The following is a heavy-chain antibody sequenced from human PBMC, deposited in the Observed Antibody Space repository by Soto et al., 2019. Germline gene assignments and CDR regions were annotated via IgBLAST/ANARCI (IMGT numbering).Heavy chain of an antibody. V-gene: IGHV5-51*01. CDR2: IYPGDSDT. J-gene: IGHJ6*02. CDR1: GYSFTSYW. CDR3: ARQPYYDFWSGYYRYYGMDV. D-gene: IGHD3-3*01. Sequence: PGESLKISCKGSGYSFTSYWIGWVLQMPWKGLEWMGIIYPGDSDTRYSPSFQGQVTISADKSISTAYLQWSSLKASDTAMYYCARQPYYDFWSGYYRYYGMDVWGQGTTVTVSS.